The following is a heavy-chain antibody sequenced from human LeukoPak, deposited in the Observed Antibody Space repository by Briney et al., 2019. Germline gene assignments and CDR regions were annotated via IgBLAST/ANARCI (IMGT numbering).Heavy chain of an antibody. D-gene: IGHD6-25*01. J-gene: IGHJ2*01. CDR3: ARPGGRWYFDL. CDR2: IYYGGST. Sequence: SETLSLTCTVSGGSISSYYWSWIRQPPGKGLEWIGYIYYGGSTNYNPSLKSRVTISVDTSKNQFSLKLSSVTAADTAVYYCARPGGRWYFDLWGRGTLVTVSS. CDR1: GGSISSYY. V-gene: IGHV4-59*08.